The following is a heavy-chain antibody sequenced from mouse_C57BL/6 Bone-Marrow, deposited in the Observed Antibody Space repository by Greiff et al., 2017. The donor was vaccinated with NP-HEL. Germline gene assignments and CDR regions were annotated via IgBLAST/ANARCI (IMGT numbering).Heavy chain of an antibody. J-gene: IGHJ2*01. CDR3: ARSFITTVVLDY. D-gene: IGHD1-1*01. CDR1: GYTFTSYW. Sequence: VQLQQPGTELVKPGAPVKLSCKASGYTFTSYWMHWVKQRPGQGLEWIGNINPSNGGTNYNEKFKSKATLTVDKSSSTAYMQLSSLTSEDSAVYYCARSFITTVVLDYWGQGTTLTVSS. CDR2: INPSNGGT. V-gene: IGHV1-53*01.